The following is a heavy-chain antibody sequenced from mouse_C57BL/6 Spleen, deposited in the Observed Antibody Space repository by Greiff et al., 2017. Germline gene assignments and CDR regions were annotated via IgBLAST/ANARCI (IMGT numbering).Heavy chain of an antibody. CDR1: GFTFSDYG. J-gene: IGHJ3*01. CDR2: ISSGSSTI. CDR3: ARFMDSHEYNGGFAY. D-gene: IGHD5-1*01. V-gene: IGHV5-17*01. Sequence: EVQGVESGGGLVKPGGSLKLSCAASGFTFSDYGMHWVRQAPEKGLEWVAYISSGSSTIYYADTVKGRFTISRDNAKNTLFLQMTSLRSEDTAMYYCARFMDSHEYNGGFAYWGQGTLVTVSA.